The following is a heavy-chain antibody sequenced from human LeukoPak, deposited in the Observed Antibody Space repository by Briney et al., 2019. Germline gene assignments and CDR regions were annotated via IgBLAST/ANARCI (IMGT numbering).Heavy chain of an antibody. V-gene: IGHV4-30-4*08. CDR1: GGSISSGDYY. D-gene: IGHD3-16*01. CDR2: IYYSGST. J-gene: IGHJ4*02. Sequence: PSETLSLTCTVSGGSISSGDYYWSWIRQPPGKGLEWIGYIYYSGSTYYNPSLKSRVTISIDTSKNQFSLKLSSVTAADTAVYYCARDTVWGSAFDYWGQGTLVTVSS. CDR3: ARDTVWGSAFDY.